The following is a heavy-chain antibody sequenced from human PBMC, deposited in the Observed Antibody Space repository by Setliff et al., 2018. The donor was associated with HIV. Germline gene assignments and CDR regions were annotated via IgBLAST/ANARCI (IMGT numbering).Heavy chain of an antibody. J-gene: IGHJ5*02. V-gene: IGHV4-34*01. D-gene: IGHD6-13*01. Sequence: PSETLSLTCAVSGGTFSLHYYTWIRQSPLRGLEWIGEINHSGGTRYNPSLESRVTMSLDSSRKQFSLRLISVTAADTAVYYCARAEAMGGYSSSGWSKDWFDTWGQGILVTVSS. CDR1: GGTFSLHY. CDR3: ARAEAMGGYSSSGWSKDWFDT. CDR2: INHSGGT.